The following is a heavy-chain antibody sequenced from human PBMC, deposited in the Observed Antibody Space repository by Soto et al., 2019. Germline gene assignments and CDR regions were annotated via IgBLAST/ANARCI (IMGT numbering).Heavy chain of an antibody. CDR2: IKSKTDGGTT. D-gene: IGHD1-26*01. V-gene: IGHV3-15*01. Sequence: GGSLRLSCAASGFTFSNAWMSWVRQAPGKGLEWVGRIKSKTDGGTTDYAAPVKGRFTISRDDSKNTLYLQMNSLKTEDTAVYYCTTDAPVGATTFDYWGQGTLVTVS. J-gene: IGHJ4*02. CDR1: GFTFSNAW. CDR3: TTDAPVGATTFDY.